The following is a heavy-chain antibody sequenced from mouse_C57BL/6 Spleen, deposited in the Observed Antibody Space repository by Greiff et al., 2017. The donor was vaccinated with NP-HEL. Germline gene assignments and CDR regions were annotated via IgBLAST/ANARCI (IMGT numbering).Heavy chain of an antibody. CDR1: GYSITSGYY. J-gene: IGHJ2*01. D-gene: IGHD1-1*01. CDR2: ISYDGSN. CDR3: ARKYYGLDY. V-gene: IGHV3-6*01. Sequence: EVKLLESGPGLVKPSQSLSLTCSVTGYSITSGYYWNWIRQFPGNKLEWMGYISYDGSNNYNPSLKNRISITRDTSKNQFFLKLNSVTTEDTATYYCARKYYGLDYWGQGTTLTVSS.